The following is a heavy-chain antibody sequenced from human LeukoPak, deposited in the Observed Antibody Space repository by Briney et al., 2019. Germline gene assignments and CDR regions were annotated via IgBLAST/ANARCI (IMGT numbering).Heavy chain of an antibody. CDR2: IYYSGST. CDR3: ARHRMGAMIFPPSDY. CDR1: GGSISSSSYY. Sequence: SETLSLTCTVSGGSISSSSYYWGWIRQPPGKGLEWIGSIYYSGSTYYNPSLKSRVTISVDTSKNPFSLKLSSVTAADTAVYYSARHRMGAMIFPPSDYWGQGTLVTVSS. D-gene: IGHD3-22*01. V-gene: IGHV4-39*01. J-gene: IGHJ4*02.